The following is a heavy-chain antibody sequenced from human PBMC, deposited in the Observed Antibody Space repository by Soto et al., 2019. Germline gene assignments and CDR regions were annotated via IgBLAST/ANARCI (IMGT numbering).Heavy chain of an antibody. CDR2: IYFRGTT. J-gene: IGHJ4*02. CDR3: ARMNYYDTSGYPFDY. V-gene: IGHV4-59*01. Sequence: PSETLSLTCTVSGGSISSYYWSWIRQPPGKGLEWIGYIYFRGTTNYNPPLKSRVTMSADTSKNQFSLKLNSVTAADTAVYYCARMNYYDTSGYPFDYWGQGMMVTVSS. CDR1: GGSISSYY. D-gene: IGHD3-22*01.